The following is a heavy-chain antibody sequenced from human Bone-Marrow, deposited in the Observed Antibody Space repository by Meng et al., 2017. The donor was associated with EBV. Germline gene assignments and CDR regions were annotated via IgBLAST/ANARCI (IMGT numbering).Heavy chain of an antibody. D-gene: IGHD3-3*01. J-gene: IGHJ5*02. Sequence: QVQLVQSGSELKTPGASVNVSCQSCGYIFPSYAMNWVRQAPGQGLEWMGWINTNTGNPTYAQGFTGRFVFSLDTSVSTAYLQICSLKAEDTAVYYCAREEVTIFGVVIHNWFDPWGQGTLVTVSS. V-gene: IGHV7-4-1*01. CDR1: GYIFPSYA. CDR3: AREEVTIFGVVIHNWFDP. CDR2: INTNTGNP.